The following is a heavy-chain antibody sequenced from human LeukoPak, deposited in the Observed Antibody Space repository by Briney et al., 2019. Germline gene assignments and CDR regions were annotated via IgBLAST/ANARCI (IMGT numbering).Heavy chain of an antibody. CDR3: ATVGEFLTGFNRGIKLGSNWFDP. Sequence: EASVKVSCKVSGYTLTELSMHWVRQAPGKGLEWMGGFDPEDGETIYAQKFQGRVTMTEDTSTDTAYMELSSLRSEDTAVYYCATVGEFLTGFNRGIKLGSNWFDPWGQGTLVTVSS. D-gene: IGHD3-16*01. CDR1: GYTLTELS. J-gene: IGHJ5*02. CDR2: FDPEDGET. V-gene: IGHV1-24*01.